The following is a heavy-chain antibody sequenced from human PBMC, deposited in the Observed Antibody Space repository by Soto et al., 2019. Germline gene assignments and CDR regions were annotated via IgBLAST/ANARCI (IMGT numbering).Heavy chain of an antibody. CDR3: AKIPSRGMIFGAGS. D-gene: IGHD3-3*01. CDR2: IDNRGDGS. Sequence: GGSLRPSCAASGFIFRNHVLNWVRKAQGKGLEWVSAIDNRGDGSFYAYSVKGRFIISRDNSKDTVFLHMNNLRLEDTAFYYCAKIPSRGMIFGAGSWGQGTLVTVSS. V-gene: IGHV3-23*05. J-gene: IGHJ5*02. CDR1: GFIFRNHV.